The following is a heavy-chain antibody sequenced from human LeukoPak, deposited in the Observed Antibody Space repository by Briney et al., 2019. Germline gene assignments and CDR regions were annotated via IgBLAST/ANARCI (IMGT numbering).Heavy chain of an antibody. CDR1: GGSISSNNW. D-gene: IGHD6-19*01. CDR2: IYHSGST. V-gene: IGHV4-4*02. Sequence: PSETLSLTCAVSGGSISSNNWWSWVRQPPGKGLEWIGEIYHSGSTNYNPSLKSRVTISLDKSQNQFSLKLSSVTAADTAVYYCARAPPYGSGWSKGVLDYWGQGTLVTVSS. CDR3: ARAPPYGSGWSKGVLDY. J-gene: IGHJ4*02.